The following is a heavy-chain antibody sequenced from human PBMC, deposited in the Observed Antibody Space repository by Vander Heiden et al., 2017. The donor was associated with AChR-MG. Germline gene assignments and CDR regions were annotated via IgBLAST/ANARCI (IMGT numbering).Heavy chain of an antibody. V-gene: IGHV3-9*01. D-gene: IGHD4-17*01. CDR2: ISWNSGSI. CDR1: GFTFDDYA. Sequence: EVQLVESGGGLVQPGRSLRLSCAASGFTFDDYAMHWVRQAPGKGLEWVSGISWNSGSIGYADSVKGRFTISRDNAKNSRYLKMNSLRAEETALYYCAKDLSRCGDYGPNFDYWGQGTLVTVSS. CDR3: AKDLSRCGDYGPNFDY. J-gene: IGHJ4*02.